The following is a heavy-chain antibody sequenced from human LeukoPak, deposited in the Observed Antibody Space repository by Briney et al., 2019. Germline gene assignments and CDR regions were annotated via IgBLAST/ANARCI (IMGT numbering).Heavy chain of an antibody. Sequence: ASVKVSCKASGYTFTGYYMHWVRQAPGQGLEWMGWINPNSGGTNYAQKFQGRGTMTRDTSINTAYMELSRLRSDDTAVYYCARDSDMSSYGLVSWFDPWGQGTLVTVSS. CDR2: INPNSGGT. CDR1: GYTFTGYY. V-gene: IGHV1-2*02. D-gene: IGHD5-18*01. CDR3: ARDSDMSSYGLVSWFDP. J-gene: IGHJ5*02.